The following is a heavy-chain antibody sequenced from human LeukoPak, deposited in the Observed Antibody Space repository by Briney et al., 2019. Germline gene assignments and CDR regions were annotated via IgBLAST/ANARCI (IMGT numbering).Heavy chain of an antibody. D-gene: IGHD3-9*01. Sequence: SETLSLTCTVSAGSISGYYWSWIRQPPGKGLEWIAYIHYTGVTNYNPSLKRRVTMSVDTSKNQFSLKLISVTATDTAVYYCARWRGTFDLRGRSFDSWGQGTLVTVSS. CDR2: IHYTGVT. CDR3: ARWRGTFDLRGRSFDS. V-gene: IGHV4-59*01. J-gene: IGHJ4*02. CDR1: AGSISGYY.